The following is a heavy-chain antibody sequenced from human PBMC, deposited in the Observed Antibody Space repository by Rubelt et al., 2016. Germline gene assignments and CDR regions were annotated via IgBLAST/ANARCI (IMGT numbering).Heavy chain of an antibody. CDR3: AKERQRWLRLLDH. D-gene: IGHD5-24*01. Sequence: QVQLVESGGGVVHPGRCLRLSCAACGFTLSSYGMHWVRQAPGKGLEWVAVIWYDGSNNYYADSVKGRFTLSKGNSESALYLRMNSLRAEDTAVDYCAKERQRWLRLLDHWGQGTLVSVSS. CDR2: IWYDGSNN. J-gene: IGHJ4*02. CDR1: GFTLSSYG. V-gene: IGHV3-33*06.